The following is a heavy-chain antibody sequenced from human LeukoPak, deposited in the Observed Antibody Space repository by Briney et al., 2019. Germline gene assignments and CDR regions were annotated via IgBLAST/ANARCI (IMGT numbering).Heavy chain of an antibody. V-gene: IGHV1-69*06. D-gene: IGHD3-10*01. CDR3: ARGRVTMVRGFYYYYGMDV. CDR1: GGTFSSYA. J-gene: IGHJ6*04. Sequence: EASVKVSCKASGGTFSSYAISWVRQAPGQGLEWMGGIIPIFGTANYAQKFQGRVTITADKSTSTAYMELSSLRSEDTAVYYCARGRVTMVRGFYYYYGMDVWGKGTTVTVSS. CDR2: IIPIFGTA.